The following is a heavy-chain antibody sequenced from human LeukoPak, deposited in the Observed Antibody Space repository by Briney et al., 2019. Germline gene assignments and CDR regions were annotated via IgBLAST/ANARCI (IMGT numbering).Heavy chain of an antibody. V-gene: IGHV4-31*03. Sequence: SETLSLTCSVSGGAIGSDGYYWNWIRQHPGKGLEWIGYIYYSGSASYNPSLKSRVTTSVDTSKNQFSLRLSSVTAADTAVYYSASGSYYGFSGDFWGQGSLVTVSS. CDR3: ASGSYYGFSGDF. CDR1: GGAIGSDGYY. CDR2: IYYSGSA. D-gene: IGHD3-10*01. J-gene: IGHJ4*02.